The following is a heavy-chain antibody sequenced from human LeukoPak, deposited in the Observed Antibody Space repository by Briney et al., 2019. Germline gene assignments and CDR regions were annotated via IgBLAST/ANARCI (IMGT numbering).Heavy chain of an antibody. CDR2: INNDGTAT. Sequence: GGSLRLSCAASGFTFSAYWMHWVRQVPGKGLVWVSRINNDGTATFFADSVKGRFTISRDNSKNTLYLQMNSLRAEDTAVYYCASLIFPYYYDSSGYRDYWGQGTLVTVSS. CDR3: ASLIFPYYYDSSGYRDY. V-gene: IGHV3-74*01. D-gene: IGHD3-22*01. CDR1: GFTFSAYW. J-gene: IGHJ4*02.